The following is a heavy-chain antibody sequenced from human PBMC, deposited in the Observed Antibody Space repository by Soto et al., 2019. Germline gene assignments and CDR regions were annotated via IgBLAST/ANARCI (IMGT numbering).Heavy chain of an antibody. V-gene: IGHV4-31*03. J-gene: IGHJ4*02. Sequence: SETLSLTCTVSGVSISSAAYYWSWIRQHPGKGLEWIGYISHSGSTYYNPSLKSRVIISVDTSKNQFSLSLTSVTAADTAVYYCAREYTYGSNFFDCWGQGALVTVS. CDR1: GVSISSAAYY. D-gene: IGHD5-18*01. CDR2: ISHSGST. CDR3: AREYTYGSNFFDC.